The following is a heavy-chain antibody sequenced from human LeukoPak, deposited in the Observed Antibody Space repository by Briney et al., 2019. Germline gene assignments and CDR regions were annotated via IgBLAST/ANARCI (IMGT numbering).Heavy chain of an antibody. J-gene: IGHJ4*02. CDR1: GYTFTSYY. CDR3: ARDRGTMVRGVTPWDFDY. V-gene: IGHV1-18*04. CDR2: ISAYNGNT. D-gene: IGHD3-10*01. Sequence: ASVKVSCKASGYTFTSYYMHWVRQAPGQGLEWMGWISAYNGNTNYAQKLQGRVTMTTDTSTSTAYMELRSLRSDDTAVYYCARDRGTMVRGVTPWDFDYWGQGTLVTVSS.